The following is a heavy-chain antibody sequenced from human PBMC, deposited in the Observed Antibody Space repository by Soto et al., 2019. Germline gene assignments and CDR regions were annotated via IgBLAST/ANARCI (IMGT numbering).Heavy chain of an antibody. V-gene: IGHV1-18*01. CDR1: GYTFTSYG. CDR2: ISAYNGNT. CDR3: ARATVTTSDYYYYSMDV. J-gene: IGHJ6*03. Sequence: QVQLVQSGAEVKKPGASVKVSCKASGYTFTSYGISWVRQAPGQGLEWMGWISAYNGNTNYAQKLQGRVTMTTDTSTSTAYMELRSLRSDDTAVYYCARATVTTSDYYYYSMDVWGKGTTVTVSS. D-gene: IGHD4-17*01.